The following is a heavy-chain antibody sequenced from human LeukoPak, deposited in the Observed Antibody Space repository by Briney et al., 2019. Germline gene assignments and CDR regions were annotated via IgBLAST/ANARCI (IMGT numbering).Heavy chain of an antibody. D-gene: IGHD2-21*02. Sequence: PGGSLRLSCAASGFTFSSYWMHWVRQAPGKGLVWVSRINSDGSSARYADSVKGRFTISRDNAKNTLYLQMNSLGAEDTAVYYCARPVCGGDCYPYDYWGQGTLVTVSS. J-gene: IGHJ4*02. CDR3: ARPVCGGDCYPYDY. CDR1: GFTFSSYW. V-gene: IGHV3-74*01. CDR2: INSDGSSA.